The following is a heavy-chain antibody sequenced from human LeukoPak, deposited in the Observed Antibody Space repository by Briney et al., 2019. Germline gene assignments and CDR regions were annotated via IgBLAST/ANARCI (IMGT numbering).Heavy chain of an antibody. J-gene: IGHJ4*02. CDR3: ARVPDIVVEVGIYFDY. V-gene: IGHV4-59*01. Sequence: SEILSLTCTVSGGSTSSYCWSWIRQPPGKGLEWLGYIYYSGSTNYNPSLKSRVTISVDTSKNQFSLKLSSVTAADTAVYYCARVPDIVVEVGIYFDYWGQGTLVTVSS. CDR2: IYYSGST. CDR1: GGSTSSYC. D-gene: IGHD2-15*01.